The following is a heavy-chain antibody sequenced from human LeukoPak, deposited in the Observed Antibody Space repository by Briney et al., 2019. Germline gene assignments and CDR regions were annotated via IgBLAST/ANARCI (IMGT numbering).Heavy chain of an antibody. V-gene: IGHV4-39*01. CDR1: GGSIRSSSYY. CDR3: ARHAGSYYMYNFDY. Sequence: SETLSLTCTVSGGSIRSSSYYWGWIRQPPGKGLEWIGSIYYSGSTNYKPSLRSRVTISVDTSKNQFSLKLSSVTAADTAVYYCARHAGSYYMYNFDYWGQGTLVTVSS. J-gene: IGHJ4*02. D-gene: IGHD3-22*01. CDR2: IYYSGST.